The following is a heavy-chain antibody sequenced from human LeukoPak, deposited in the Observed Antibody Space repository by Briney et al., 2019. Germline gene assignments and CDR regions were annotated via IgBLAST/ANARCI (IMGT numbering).Heavy chain of an antibody. CDR1: GGSISGTNW. V-gene: IGHV4-4*02. Sequence: PSGTLSLTCGVSGGSISGTNWWSWVRQPPGQGLEWIGEISLRGLTHYNPSLRSRLTMSVDESKNRVSLTLTSVTAADTAVYYCSRESGPFSPFGFWGQGTLVSVRS. CDR3: SRESGPFSPFGF. J-gene: IGHJ4*02. CDR2: ISLRGLT. D-gene: IGHD1-26*01.